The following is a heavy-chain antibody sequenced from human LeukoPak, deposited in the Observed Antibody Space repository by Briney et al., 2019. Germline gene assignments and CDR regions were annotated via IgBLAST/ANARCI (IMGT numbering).Heavy chain of an antibody. Sequence: SETLSLTCTVTGYSISSGYYWGWIRQPPGKGREWIGSMYHGGSTYYTPSLKSRVTMSLDTSKNQFSLKLSSVTAADTAVYYCARGGGSYYHDYWGQGTLVTVSS. CDR3: ARGGGSYYHDY. J-gene: IGHJ4*02. CDR2: MYHGGST. V-gene: IGHV4-38-2*02. CDR1: GYSISSGYY. D-gene: IGHD2-15*01.